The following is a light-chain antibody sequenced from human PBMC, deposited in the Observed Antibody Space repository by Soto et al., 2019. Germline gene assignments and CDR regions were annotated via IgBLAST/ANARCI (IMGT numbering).Light chain of an antibody. CDR3: MQALQTSWT. Sequence: DIVMTQSPLSLPVTPGEPASISCKSSQSLLHSNVYNYLDWFLQKPGQSPQLLIFLGSNRASGVPDRFSGSGSGTDFTLKISRVEAEDVGVYYCMQALQTSWTFGQGTKVEI. CDR1: QSLLHSNVYNY. V-gene: IGKV2-28*01. J-gene: IGKJ1*01. CDR2: LGS.